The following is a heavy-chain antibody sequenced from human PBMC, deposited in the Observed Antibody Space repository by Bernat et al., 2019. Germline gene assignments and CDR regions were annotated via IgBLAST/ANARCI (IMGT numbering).Heavy chain of an antibody. V-gene: IGHV4-39*01. CDR3: ARAPATMIVVDNYFDY. Sequence: QLQLQESGPGLVKPSETLSLTCPVPCCSISSSSYYWGWIRQPPGKGLEWIGSIYYSGSTYYNPSLKSRVTISVDTSKNQFSLKLSSVTAADTAVYYCARAPATMIVVDNYFDYWGQGTLVTVSS. CDR2: IYYSGST. J-gene: IGHJ4*02. CDR1: CCSISSSSYY. D-gene: IGHD3-22*01.